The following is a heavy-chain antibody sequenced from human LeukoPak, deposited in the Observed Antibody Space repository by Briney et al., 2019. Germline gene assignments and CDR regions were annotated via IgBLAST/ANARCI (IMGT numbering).Heavy chain of an antibody. CDR2: TSYDGSNK. J-gene: IGHJ4*02. D-gene: IGHD3-10*01. CDR3: ARAESWVDDYYGSGSYGY. V-gene: IGHV3-30*04. CDR1: GFTFSSYA. Sequence: PGGSLRLSCAASGFTFSSYAMHWVRQAPGKGLEWVAVTSYDGSNKYYADSVKGRFTISRDNSKNTLYLQMNSLRAEDTAVYYCARAESWVDDYYGSGSYGYWGQGTLVTVSS.